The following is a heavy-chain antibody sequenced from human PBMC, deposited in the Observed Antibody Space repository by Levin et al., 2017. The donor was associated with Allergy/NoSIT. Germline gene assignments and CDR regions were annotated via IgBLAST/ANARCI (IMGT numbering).Heavy chain of an antibody. D-gene: IGHD6-19*01. CDR1: GYTFTGYY. CDR2: INPNSGGT. Sequence: GESLKISCKASGYTFTGYYMHWVRQAPGQGLEWMGRINPNSGGTNYAQKFQGRVTMTRDTSISTAYMELSRLRSDDTAVYYCARDLGQWLVREFDYWGQGTLVTVSS. J-gene: IGHJ4*02. V-gene: IGHV1-2*06. CDR3: ARDLGQWLVREFDY.